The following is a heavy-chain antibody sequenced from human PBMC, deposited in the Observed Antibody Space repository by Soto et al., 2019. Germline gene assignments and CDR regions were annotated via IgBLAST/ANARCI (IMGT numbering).Heavy chain of an antibody. CDR3: ARDPVRYSSSWYYFEY. D-gene: IGHD6-13*01. V-gene: IGHV3-33*01. Sequence: GGSLTLSCAASGFTFSSYGMHCVRQAPGKGLEWVAVIWYDGSNKYYADSVAGRFTISRDNSKNTLYLQMNSLRAEDTAVYYCARDPVRYSSSWYYFEYWGQGTLVTVSS. CDR1: GFTFSSYG. CDR2: IWYDGSNK. J-gene: IGHJ4*02.